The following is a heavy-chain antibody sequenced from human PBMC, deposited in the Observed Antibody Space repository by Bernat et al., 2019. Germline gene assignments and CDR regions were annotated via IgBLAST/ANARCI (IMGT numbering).Heavy chain of an antibody. V-gene: IGHV3-30*04. J-gene: IGHJ4*02. Sequence: VQLVESGGGLVQPGGSLRLSCVASGFTFSSYAMSWVRQAPGKGLEWVAVISYDGSNKYYADSVKGRFTISRDNSKNTLYLQMNSLRAEDTAVYYCARARGFRELLGYWGQGTLVTVSS. CDR3: ARARGFRELLGY. CDR1: GFTFSSYA. CDR2: ISYDGSNK. D-gene: IGHD3-10*01.